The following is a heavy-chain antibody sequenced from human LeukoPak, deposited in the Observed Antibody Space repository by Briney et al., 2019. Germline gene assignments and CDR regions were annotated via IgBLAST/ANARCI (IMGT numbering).Heavy chain of an antibody. Sequence: ASVKVSCKASGYTSTSYDINWVRQATGQGLEWMGWMNPNSGNTGYAQKFQGRVTMTRNTSISTAYMELSSLRSEDTAVYYCARFSGTPYYYYGMDVWGQGTTVTVSS. CDR2: MNPNSGNT. J-gene: IGHJ6*02. V-gene: IGHV1-8*01. CDR1: GYTSTSYD. CDR3: ARFSGTPYYYYGMDV. D-gene: IGHD1-26*01.